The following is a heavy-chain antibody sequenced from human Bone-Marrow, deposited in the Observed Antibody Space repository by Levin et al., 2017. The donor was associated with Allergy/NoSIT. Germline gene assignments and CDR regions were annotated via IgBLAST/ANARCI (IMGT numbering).Heavy chain of an antibody. J-gene: IGHJ4*02. D-gene: IGHD6-6*01. Sequence: SETLSLTCAVSGYSISSGYYWVWIRQPPGKGLEWIASIYRSGTTYYNPSLKSRVTISVDTSKNQFSLRLTSVTAADTAVYYCAREAPYSSSSLDYWGQGTLVTVSS. CDR2: IYRSGTT. CDR1: GYSISSGYY. CDR3: AREAPYSSSSLDY. V-gene: IGHV4-38-2*02.